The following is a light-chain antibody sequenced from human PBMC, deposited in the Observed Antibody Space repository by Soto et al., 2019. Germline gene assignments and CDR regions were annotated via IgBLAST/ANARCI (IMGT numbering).Light chain of an antibody. CDR3: QQLNSYPQIT. CDR2: AAS. J-gene: IGKJ5*01. Sequence: IQLTQSPSSLSASVGDRVTITCRASQGISSYLAWYQQKPGKAPKLLIYAASTLQSGVPSRFSGSGSGTDFTLTISNLQPEDFATYYCQQLNSYPQITFGQGTRLEIK. V-gene: IGKV1-9*01. CDR1: QGISSY.